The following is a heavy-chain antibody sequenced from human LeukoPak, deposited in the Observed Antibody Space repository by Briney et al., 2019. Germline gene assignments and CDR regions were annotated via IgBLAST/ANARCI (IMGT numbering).Heavy chain of an antibody. V-gene: IGHV1-8*01. D-gene: IGHD6-6*01. J-gene: IGHJ6*03. CDR2: MNPNSGNT. CDR1: GYTFTSYD. CDR3: ARCSSSSSVNGHYYYYMGV. Sequence: ASVKVSSKASGYTFTSYDINWVRQATGQGLEWMGWMNPNSGNTGYAQKFQGRVTMTRNTSISTAYMELSSLRSEDTAVYYCARCSSSSSVNGHYYYYMGVWGKGTTVTISS.